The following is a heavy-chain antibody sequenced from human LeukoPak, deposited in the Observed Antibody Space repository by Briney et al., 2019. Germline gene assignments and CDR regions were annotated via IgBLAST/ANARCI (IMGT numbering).Heavy chain of an antibody. CDR1: GGTFSSYA. J-gene: IGHJ5*02. Sequence: GSSVKVSCKASGGTFSSYAISWVRQAPGQGLEWMGRIIPILGIANYAQKFQGRVTITADKSTSTAYMELSSLRSEDTAVYYCASASAVSYSSSWLNWFDPWGQGTLVTVSS. CDR2: IIPILGIA. V-gene: IGHV1-69*04. D-gene: IGHD6-13*01. CDR3: ASASAVSYSSSWLNWFDP.